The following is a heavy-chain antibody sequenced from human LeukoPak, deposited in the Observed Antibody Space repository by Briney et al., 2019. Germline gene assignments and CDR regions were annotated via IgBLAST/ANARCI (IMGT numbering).Heavy chain of an antibody. CDR1: GFMFSDVW. CDR2: IKSKIDGGTT. J-gene: IGHJ3*02. CDR3: TTGESGIVTTIRIEPDAFDI. V-gene: IGHV3-15*01. Sequence: GGTLRLSCAASGFMFSDVWTSWVRQVAGKGQEWVGRIKSKIDGGTTDYAAPVKGRFTISRDDSKNTLYMQMNSLKTEDTAVYYCTTGESGIVTTIRIEPDAFDIWGQGTMVTVSS. D-gene: IGHD5-12*01.